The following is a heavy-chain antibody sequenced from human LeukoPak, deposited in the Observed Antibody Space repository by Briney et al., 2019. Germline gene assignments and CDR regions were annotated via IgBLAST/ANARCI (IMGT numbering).Heavy chain of an antibody. CDR2: IYYSGST. J-gene: IGHJ5*02. D-gene: IGHD3-10*01. V-gene: IGHV4-39*07. Sequence: SETLSLTCTVSGGSISSGGYYWGWIRQPPGKGLEWIGSIYYSGSTYYNPSLKSRVTISVDTSKNQFSLKLSSVTAADTAVYYCAREFGSGSYYPLDPWGQGTLVTVSS. CDR3: AREFGSGSYYPLDP. CDR1: GGSISSGGYY.